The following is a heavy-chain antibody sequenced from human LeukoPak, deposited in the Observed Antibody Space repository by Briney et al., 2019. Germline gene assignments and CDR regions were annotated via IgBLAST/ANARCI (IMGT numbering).Heavy chain of an antibody. Sequence: GGSLRLPCAASGFSFRSYAMNWVRQTPGKGPEWVASISGNGDGTYYADSVKGRFTISRDNSKNTLYLQMNSLRAEDTAVYYCAKGIRSWYYYYMDVWGKGTTVTVSS. D-gene: IGHD2-15*01. CDR2: ISGNGDGT. J-gene: IGHJ6*03. V-gene: IGHV3-23*01. CDR1: GFSFRSYA. CDR3: AKGIRSWYYYYMDV.